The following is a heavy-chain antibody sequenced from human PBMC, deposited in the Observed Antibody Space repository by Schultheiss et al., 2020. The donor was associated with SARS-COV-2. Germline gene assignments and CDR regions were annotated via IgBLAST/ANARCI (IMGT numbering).Heavy chain of an antibody. CDR3: ARTPRYMNFDY. CDR1: GFTFSSYG. CDR2: IWYDGSNK. D-gene: IGHD5-18*01. Sequence: GGSLRLSCSASGFTFSSYGMHWVRQAPGKGLEWVAVIWYDGSNKYYADSVKGRFTISRDNSKNTLYLQMNSLRAGDTAVYYCARTPRYMNFDYWGQGTLVTVSS. V-gene: IGHV3-33*08. J-gene: IGHJ4*02.